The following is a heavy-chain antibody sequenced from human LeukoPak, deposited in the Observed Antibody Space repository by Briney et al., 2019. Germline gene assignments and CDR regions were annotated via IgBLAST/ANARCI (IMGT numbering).Heavy chain of an antibody. V-gene: IGHV1-69*13. CDR3: ARGSPHYGSGVSFDY. J-gene: IGHJ4*02. CDR1: GGTFSSYA. CDR2: IIPIFGTA. Sequence: GASVKVSCKASGGTFSSYAISWVRQAPGQGLEWMGGIIPIFGTANHAQKFQGRVTITADESTSTAYMELSSLRSEDTAVYYCARGSPHYGSGVSFDYWGQGTLVTVSS. D-gene: IGHD3-10*01.